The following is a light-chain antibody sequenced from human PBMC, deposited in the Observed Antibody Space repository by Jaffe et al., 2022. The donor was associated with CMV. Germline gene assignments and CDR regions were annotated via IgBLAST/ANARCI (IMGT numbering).Light chain of an antibody. Sequence: SYELTQPPSVSVSPGQTASITCSGDRLGSKYVCWYQQKPGQSPMLLMYQDGRRPSGIPERFSGSNSGNTATLTIRGTQAMDEADYYCQTWDRGTGVFGSGTKVTVL. CDR1: RLGSKY. V-gene: IGLV3-1*01. CDR3: QTWDRGTGV. CDR2: QDG. J-gene: IGLJ1*01.